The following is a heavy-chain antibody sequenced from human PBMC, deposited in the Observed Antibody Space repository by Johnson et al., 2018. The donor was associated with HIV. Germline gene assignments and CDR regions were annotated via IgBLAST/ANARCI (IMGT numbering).Heavy chain of an antibody. J-gene: IGHJ3*02. CDR3: AKARSGGPGAFDI. CDR2: IGTGGDT. Sequence: VQLVESGGGLVQPGGSLRLSCAASGFTFTTYDMHWVRQGTGKGLEWVSGIGTGGDTHYPDSVKGRFTISRENAKNSLYLQMNSLRAEDTAVYCCAKARSGGPGAFDIWGQGTMVTVSS. D-gene: IGHD6-19*01. CDR1: GFTFTTYD. V-gene: IGHV3-13*01.